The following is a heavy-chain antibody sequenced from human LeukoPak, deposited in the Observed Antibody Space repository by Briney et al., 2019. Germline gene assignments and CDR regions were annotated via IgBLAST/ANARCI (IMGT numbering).Heavy chain of an antibody. J-gene: IGHJ4*02. CDR2: IRYDGSNK. D-gene: IGHD6-19*01. V-gene: IGHV3-30*02. CDR3: AKKSVADVPPLH. CDR1: GFTFSSYG. Sequence: GGSLRLSCAVSGFTFSSYGMHWVRQAPGKGLEWVAFIRYDGSNKYYADSVKDRFTISRDNSKNTLYLQMNSLRAEDTAVYYCAKKSVADVPPLHWGQGTLVTVSS.